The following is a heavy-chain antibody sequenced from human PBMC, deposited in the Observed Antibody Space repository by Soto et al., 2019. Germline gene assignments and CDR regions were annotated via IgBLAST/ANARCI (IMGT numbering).Heavy chain of an antibody. Sequence: GESLKISCKTSGYSFSNYWIGWVRQMPGKGLEWMAIIYPGDSETRYRPSFQGQVTISADKSINTAHLQWSSLKASDTAMYYCVRPDNSLFGFWGQGTLVTVSS. V-gene: IGHV5-51*01. CDR1: GYSFSNYW. D-gene: IGHD3-10*02. CDR2: IYPGDSET. CDR3: VRPDNSLFGF. J-gene: IGHJ4*02.